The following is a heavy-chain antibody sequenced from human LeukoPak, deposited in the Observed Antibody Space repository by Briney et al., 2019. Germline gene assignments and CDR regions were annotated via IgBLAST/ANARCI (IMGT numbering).Heavy chain of an antibody. V-gene: IGHV3-30*02. CDR2: IRYSGNNQ. CDR1: GFTFNNYG. Sequence: PGGSLRLSCAASGFTFNNYGMHWVRQAPGKGLGWVAFIRYSGNNQYYADSVKGRFTISRDNSKNSLYLQMNSLRAEDTAVYYCAELGITMIGGVWGKGTTVTISS. CDR3: AELGITMIGGV. D-gene: IGHD3-10*02. J-gene: IGHJ6*04.